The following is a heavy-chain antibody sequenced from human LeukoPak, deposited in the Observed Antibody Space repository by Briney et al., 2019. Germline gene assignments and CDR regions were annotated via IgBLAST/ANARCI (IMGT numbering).Heavy chain of an antibody. D-gene: IGHD5-18*01. CDR2: INHSGST. CDR1: GGSFSGYY. Sequence: SETLSLTCAVYGGSFSGYYWSWIRQPPGKGLEWIGEINHSGSTNYNPFLKSRVTISVDTSKNQFSLKLSSVTAADTAVYYCARGPRIQLWLEEVMGAFDIWGQGTMVTVSS. CDR3: ARGPRIQLWLEEVMGAFDI. V-gene: IGHV4-34*01. J-gene: IGHJ3*02.